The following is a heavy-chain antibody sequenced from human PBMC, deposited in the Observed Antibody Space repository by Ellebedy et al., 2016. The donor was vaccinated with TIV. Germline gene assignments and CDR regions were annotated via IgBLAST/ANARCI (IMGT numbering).Heavy chain of an antibody. V-gene: IGHV1-46*01. D-gene: IGHD3-10*01. J-gene: IGHJ4*02. CDR2: INPSGGST. Sequence: ASVKVSXXASGYTFTSYYMHWVRQAPGQGLEWMGIINPSGGSTSYAQKFQGRVTMTRDTSTSTVYMELSSLRSEDTAVYYCARDGGVRGATGGYWGQGTLVTVSS. CDR1: GYTFTSYY. CDR3: ARDGGVRGATGGY.